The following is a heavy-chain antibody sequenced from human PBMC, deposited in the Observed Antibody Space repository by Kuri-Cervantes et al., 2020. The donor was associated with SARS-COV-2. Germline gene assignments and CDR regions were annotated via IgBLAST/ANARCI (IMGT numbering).Heavy chain of an antibody. J-gene: IGHJ4*02. V-gene: IGHV4-59*01. CDR3: ARSWVSVAARYGGFDN. CDR1: GDSIRDYY. D-gene: IGHD6-19*01. Sequence: SETLSLTCNVSGDSIRDYYWNWIRQSPGKGLEWIGYVYYSGITDYNPSLKSRVTISMHTSKNQFSLRLNSVTAADTAIYYCARSWVSVAARYGGFDNWGQGTLVTVSS. CDR2: VYYSGIT.